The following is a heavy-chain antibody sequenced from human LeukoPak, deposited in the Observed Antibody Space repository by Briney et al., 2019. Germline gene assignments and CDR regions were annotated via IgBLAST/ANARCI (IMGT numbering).Heavy chain of an antibody. Sequence: SETLSLTCTVSGGSISSSSYYWGWIRQPPGKGLEWIGSIYYSGSTYYNPSLKSRVTISVDTSKNQFFLKLSSVTAADTAVYYCARHKRPSGCSSISCYFEDWFDPWGQGTLVTVSS. CDR3: ARHKRPSGCSSISCYFEDWFDP. D-gene: IGHD2-2*01. CDR1: GGSISSSSYY. V-gene: IGHV4-39*01. CDR2: IYYSGST. J-gene: IGHJ5*02.